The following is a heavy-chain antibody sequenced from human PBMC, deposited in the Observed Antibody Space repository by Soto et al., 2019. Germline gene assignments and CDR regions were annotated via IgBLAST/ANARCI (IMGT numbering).Heavy chain of an antibody. D-gene: IGHD2-21*02. CDR3: AHRRLVTYCGGDCYSY. V-gene: IGHV2-5*01. J-gene: IGHJ4*02. CDR1: GFSLSTSGVG. Sequence: SGPTLVNPTQTLTLTCTFSGFSLSTSGVGVGWIRQPPGKALEWLALIYWNDDKRYSPSLKSRLTITKDTSKNQVVLTMTNMDPVDTATYYCAHRRLVTYCGGDCYSYWGQGTLVTVSS. CDR2: IYWNDDK.